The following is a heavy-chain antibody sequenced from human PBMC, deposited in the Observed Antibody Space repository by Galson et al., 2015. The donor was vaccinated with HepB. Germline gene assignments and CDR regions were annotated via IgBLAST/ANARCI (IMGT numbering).Heavy chain of an antibody. CDR1: GFTFSSYG. Sequence: SLRLSCAASGFTFSSYGMHWVRQAPGKGLEWVAFIRYDGSNKYYADSVKGRFTISRDNSKNTLYLQMNSLRAEDTAVYYCAKILWFGEFIDYWGQGTLVTVSS. V-gene: IGHV3-30*02. D-gene: IGHD3-10*01. CDR3: AKILWFGEFIDY. CDR2: IRYDGSNK. J-gene: IGHJ4*02.